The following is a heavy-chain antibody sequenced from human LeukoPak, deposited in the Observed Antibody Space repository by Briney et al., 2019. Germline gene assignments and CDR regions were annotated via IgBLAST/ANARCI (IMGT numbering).Heavy chain of an antibody. V-gene: IGHV3-72*01. CDR3: ARANIFLGDGYYPVVGYYLDY. CDR2: IRNKANSYNT. Sequence: GGSLRLSCAASGFTFSDHYMDWVRQAPGKGLEWVGRIRNKANSYNTEYAASVKGRFTMSRDDSKNSLSLQMNSLTTEDTAVYYRARANIFLGDGYYPVVGYYLDYWVQGAMVTVSS. CDR1: GFTFSDHY. D-gene: IGHD3-22*01. J-gene: IGHJ4*02.